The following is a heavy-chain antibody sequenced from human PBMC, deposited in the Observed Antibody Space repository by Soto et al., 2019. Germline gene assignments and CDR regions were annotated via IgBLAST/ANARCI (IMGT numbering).Heavy chain of an antibody. CDR2: IRGTT. V-gene: IGHV3-48*01. CDR3: ARDDSFAFDI. D-gene: IGHD2-21*01. J-gene: IGHJ3*02. Sequence: GGSLRLSCAASGFTFTSYSMNWVRQAPWKGLEWVSYIRGTTHYADSVKGRFTISRDNARSSLYLQMNSLRADDTAVYYCARDDSFAFDIWGQGTMVTVSS. CDR1: GFTFTSYS.